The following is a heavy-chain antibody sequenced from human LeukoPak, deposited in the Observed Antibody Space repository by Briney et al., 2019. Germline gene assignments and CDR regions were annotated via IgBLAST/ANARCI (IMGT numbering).Heavy chain of an antibody. V-gene: IGHV4-59*01. CDR3: ESTPETYYYDSSGSSGYYYYGMDV. J-gene: IGHJ6*02. D-gene: IGHD3-22*01. Sequence: TSETLSLTCTVPGGSISSYYWSWIRQPPGKGLEWIGYIYYSGSTNYNPSLKSRVTISVDTSKNQFSLKLSSVTAADTAVYYCESTPETYYYDSSGSSGYYYYGMDVWGQGTTVTVSS. CDR2: IYYSGST. CDR1: GGSISSYY.